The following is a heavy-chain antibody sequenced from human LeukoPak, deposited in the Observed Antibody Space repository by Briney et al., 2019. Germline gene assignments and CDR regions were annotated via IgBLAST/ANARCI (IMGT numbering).Heavy chain of an antibody. J-gene: IGHJ6*02. CDR1: GFAFDDYA. CDR3: AKDTIDLGMDV. D-gene: IGHD3/OR15-3a*01. V-gene: IGHV3-9*01. Sequence: GGSLRLSCAASGFAFDDYAMHWVRQAPGKGLEWVSGISWNSGSIGYADSVKGRFTISRDNAKNSLYLQMNSLRAEDTALYYCAKDTIDLGMDVWGQGTTVTVSS. CDR2: ISWNSGSI.